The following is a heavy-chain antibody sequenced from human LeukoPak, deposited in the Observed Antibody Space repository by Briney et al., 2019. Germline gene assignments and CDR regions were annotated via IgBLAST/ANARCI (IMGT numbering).Heavy chain of an antibody. J-gene: IGHJ5*02. D-gene: IGHD3-22*01. Sequence: PSETLSLTCTVPGGSISSSSYYWGWIRQPPGKGLEWIGSIYYSGSTYYNPSLKSRVTISVDTSKNQFSLKLSSVTAADTAVYYCASHYYDSSGYYNWFDPWGQGTLVTVSS. CDR1: GGSISSSSYY. CDR2: IYYSGST. V-gene: IGHV4-39*01. CDR3: ASHYYDSSGYYNWFDP.